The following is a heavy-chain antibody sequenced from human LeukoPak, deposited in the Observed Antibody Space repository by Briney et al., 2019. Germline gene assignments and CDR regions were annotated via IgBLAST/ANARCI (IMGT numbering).Heavy chain of an antibody. CDR2: INHSGST. J-gene: IGHJ4*02. Sequence: SETLSLTCAVYGGSFSGYYWSWIRQPPGKGLEWIGEINHSGSTNYNPSLKSRVTISVDTSKNQFSLKLSSVTAADTAVYYCARGGPPYCSSTSCYTYCFDYWGQGTLVTVSS. D-gene: IGHD2-2*02. CDR1: GGSFSGYY. V-gene: IGHV4-34*01. CDR3: ARGGPPYCSSTSCYTYCFDY.